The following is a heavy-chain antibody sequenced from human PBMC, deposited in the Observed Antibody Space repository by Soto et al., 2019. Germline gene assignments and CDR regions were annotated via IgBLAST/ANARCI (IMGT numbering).Heavy chain of an antibody. CDR1: GGSISSGGYY. V-gene: IGHV4-31*03. CDR3: ASYDILTGPLKKDAFDI. CDR2: IYYSGST. J-gene: IGHJ3*02. D-gene: IGHD3-9*01. Sequence: SETLSLTCTVSGGSISSGGYYWSWIRQHPGKGLEWIGYIYYSGSTYYNPSLKSRVTISVDTSKNQFSLKLSSVTAADTAVYYCASYDILTGPLKKDAFDIWGQGTMVT.